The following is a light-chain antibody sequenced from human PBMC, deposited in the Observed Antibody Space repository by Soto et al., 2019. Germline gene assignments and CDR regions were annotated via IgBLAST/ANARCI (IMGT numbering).Light chain of an antibody. Sequence: EIVMTQSPVTLSVSPGERATLSCRANQSVSSNLAWYQQKPGQAPRLLIYGASTRATGIPARFSGSGSGTEFTLTISSLQSEDFAVYYCQQYNNWPPSTFGQGTKLEIK. J-gene: IGKJ2*02. CDR2: GAS. CDR3: QQYNNWPPST. V-gene: IGKV3-15*01. CDR1: QSVSSN.